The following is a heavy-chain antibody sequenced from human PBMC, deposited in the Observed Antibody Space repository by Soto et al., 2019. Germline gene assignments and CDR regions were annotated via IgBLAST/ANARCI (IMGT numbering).Heavy chain of an antibody. CDR1: GVSISSGGYY. D-gene: IGHD6-13*01. CDR2: IYYSGST. J-gene: IGHJ4*02. Sequence: SETLSLTCTVSGVSISSGGYYWSWIRQHPGKGLEWIGYIYYSGSTYYNPSLKSRVTISVDTSKNQFSLKLSSVTAADTAVYYCARVYAQQLVYFDYWGQGTLVTVSS. V-gene: IGHV4-31*03. CDR3: ARVYAQQLVYFDY.